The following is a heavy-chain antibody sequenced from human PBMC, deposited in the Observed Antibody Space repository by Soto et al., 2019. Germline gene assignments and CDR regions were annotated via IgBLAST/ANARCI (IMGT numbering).Heavy chain of an antibody. CDR1: GFTFSNAW. V-gene: IGHV3-15*07. J-gene: IGHJ6*02. CDR3: TTDLRCFLEICSYYYYGMDV. D-gene: IGHD3-3*01. CDR2: IKSKTDGGTT. Sequence: VQLVESGGGLVKPGGSLRLSCAASGFTFSNAWMNWVRQAPGKGLEWVGRIKSKTDGGTTDYAAPVKGRFTISRDDSKNTLYLQMNSLKTEDTAVYYCTTDLRCFLEICSYYYYGMDVWGQGTTVTVSS.